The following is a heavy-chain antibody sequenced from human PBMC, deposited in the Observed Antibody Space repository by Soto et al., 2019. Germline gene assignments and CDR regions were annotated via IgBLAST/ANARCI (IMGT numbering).Heavy chain of an antibody. D-gene: IGHD2-21*01. CDR3: AKSLLFVDHAYMDV. CDR2: IIPIQGRA. J-gene: IGHJ6*03. V-gene: IGHV1-69*02. Sequence: QVQLVQSGAEVKKPGSSVKVSCEASGGPFISYTFTWVRQAPGQGLEWMGRIIPIQGRANYALKLQDRVTITADRSTKTVYMELRSLRPEDTAVYYCAKSLLFVDHAYMDVWGKGTTVTVSS. CDR1: GGPFISYT.